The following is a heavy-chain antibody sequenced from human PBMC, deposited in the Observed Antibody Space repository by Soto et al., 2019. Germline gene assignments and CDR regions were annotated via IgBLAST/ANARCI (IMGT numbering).Heavy chain of an antibody. CDR3: ARARSRTTGMDV. Sequence: PSETLSLTCTVSGGSISSYYWSWIRQPPGKGLEWIGYIYYSGSTNYNPSLKSRVTISVDTSKNQFSLKLSSVTAADMAVYYCARARSRTTGMDVWGQGTTVTVSS. D-gene: IGHD1-1*01. CDR1: GGSISSYY. J-gene: IGHJ6*02. CDR2: IYYSGST. V-gene: IGHV4-59*01.